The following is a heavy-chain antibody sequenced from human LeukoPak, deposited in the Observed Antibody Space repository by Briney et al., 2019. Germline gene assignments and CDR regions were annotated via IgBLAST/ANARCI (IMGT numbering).Heavy chain of an antibody. CDR1: GFTFSSYA. J-gene: IGHJ6*02. V-gene: IGHV1-69*01. CDR2: IIPIFGTA. CDR3: ARHGDYVPPYYYYGMDV. Sequence: GRSLRLSCAASGFTFSSYAISWVRQAPGQGLEWMGGIIPIFGTANYAQKFQGRVTITADESTSTAYMELSSLRSEDTAVYYCARHGDYVPPYYYYGMDVWGQGTTVTVSS. D-gene: IGHD4-17*01.